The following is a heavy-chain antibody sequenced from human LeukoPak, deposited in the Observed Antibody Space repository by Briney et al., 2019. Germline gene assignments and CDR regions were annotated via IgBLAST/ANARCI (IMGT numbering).Heavy chain of an antibody. D-gene: IGHD1-26*01. CDR2: INHSGST. J-gene: IGHJ4*02. CDR3: ARGPIVVVTAPTRIVGATTSAAFDY. CDR1: GGSFSAYY. Sequence: SETLSLTCAVYGGSFSAYYWNWIRQPPGKGLEWIGEINHSGSTNYNPSLKSRVTISVHTSKNQFSLKLSSMTAADTAVYYCARGPIVVVTAPTRIVGATTSAAFDYWGQGTLVTVSS. V-gene: IGHV4-34*01.